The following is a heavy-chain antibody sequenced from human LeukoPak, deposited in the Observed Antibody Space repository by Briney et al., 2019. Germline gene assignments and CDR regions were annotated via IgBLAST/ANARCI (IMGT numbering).Heavy chain of an antibody. CDR1: GGSISSSSYY. V-gene: IGHV4-39*01. CDR3: ARGSTGSGWFREEDAFDI. CDR2: IYYSGST. D-gene: IGHD6-19*01. J-gene: IGHJ3*02. Sequence: SETLSLTCTVSGGSISSSSYYWGWIRQPPGKGLEWIGSIYYSGSTYYNPSLKSRVTISVDTSKNQFSLKLSSVTAADTAVYYCARGSTGSGWFREEDAFDIWGQGTMVTVSS.